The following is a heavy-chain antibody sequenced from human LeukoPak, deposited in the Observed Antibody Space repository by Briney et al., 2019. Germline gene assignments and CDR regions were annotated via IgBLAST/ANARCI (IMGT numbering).Heavy chain of an antibody. CDR2: ISYDGSNK. CDR1: GFTFSSYA. CDR3: ARASIYCGGDCYTGDAFDI. D-gene: IGHD2-21*02. Sequence: GGSLRLSCAASGFTFSSYAMHWVRQAPGKGLEWVAVISYDGSNKYYADSVKGRFTISRDNSKNTLYLQMNSLRAEDTAVYYCARASIYCGGDCYTGDAFDIWGQGTMVTVSS. J-gene: IGHJ3*02. V-gene: IGHV3-30-3*01.